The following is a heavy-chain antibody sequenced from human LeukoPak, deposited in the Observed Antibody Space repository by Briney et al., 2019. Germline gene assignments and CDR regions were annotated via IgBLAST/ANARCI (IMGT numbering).Heavy chain of an antibody. Sequence: GGSLRLSCAASTFTFSSYNMNWVRQAPGKGLEWVSSISSSSSYIYYADSVKGRFTISRDNAKNSLYLQMNSLRAEDTAVYYCARDDRGYSYGHWGQGTLVTVSS. J-gene: IGHJ4*02. CDR2: ISSSSSYI. CDR3: ARDDRGYSYGH. CDR1: TFTFSSYN. V-gene: IGHV3-21*01. D-gene: IGHD5-18*01.